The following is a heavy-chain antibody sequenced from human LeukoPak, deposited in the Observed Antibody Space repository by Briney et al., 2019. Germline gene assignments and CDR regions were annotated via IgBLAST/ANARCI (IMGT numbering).Heavy chain of an antibody. CDR3: AKEQSSSGWYNWFDP. Sequence: GGSLRLSCAASGFTFSSYAMSWVRPAPGKGLEWVSAISGSGGSTYYADSVKGRFTISRDNSKNTLYLQMNSLRAEDTAVYYCAKEQSSSGWYNWFDPWGQGTLVTVSS. V-gene: IGHV3-23*01. CDR1: GFTFSSYA. CDR2: ISGSGGST. J-gene: IGHJ5*02. D-gene: IGHD6-19*01.